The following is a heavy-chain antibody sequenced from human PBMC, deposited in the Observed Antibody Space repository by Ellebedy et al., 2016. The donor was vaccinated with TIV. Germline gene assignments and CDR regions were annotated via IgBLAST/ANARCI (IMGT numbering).Heavy chain of an antibody. CDR3: TAILVGTTGRGS. D-gene: IGHD1-26*01. J-gene: IGHJ5*02. CDR2: INSDGSTK. CDR1: GFTFSTNC. V-gene: IGHV3-74*01. Sequence: GGSLRLXCAASGFTFSTNCMHWVRQAPGKGLVWVSCINSDGSTKTYADSVKGRFTISRDNAKNTLYLQMNSLRAEDTAVYYCTAILVGTTGRGSWGQGTLVTVAS.